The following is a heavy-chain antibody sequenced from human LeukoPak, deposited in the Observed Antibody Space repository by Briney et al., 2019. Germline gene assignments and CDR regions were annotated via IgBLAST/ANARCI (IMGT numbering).Heavy chain of an antibody. CDR1: GGSISSSSYY. Sequence: PSETLSLTCTVSGGSISSSSYYWGWIRQPPGKGLEWIGSIYYSGSTYYNPSLKSRVTISVDTSKNQFSLKLSSVTAADTAVYYCARDLTGPYNWFDPWGQGTLVTVSS. D-gene: IGHD4/OR15-4a*01. V-gene: IGHV4-39*07. J-gene: IGHJ5*02. CDR3: ARDLTGPYNWFDP. CDR2: IYYSGST.